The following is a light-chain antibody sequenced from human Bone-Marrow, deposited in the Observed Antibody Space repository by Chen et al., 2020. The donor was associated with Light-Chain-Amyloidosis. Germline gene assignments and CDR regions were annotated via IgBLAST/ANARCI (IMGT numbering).Light chain of an antibody. V-gene: IGLV2-14*01. CDR2: KVT. CDR1: STDVGGDNH. J-gene: IGLJ1*01. Sequence: QSALTHPASVSGSPGQSITISCTGTSTDVGGDNHVSWYQQHPDKAPKLMIYKVTNRPSGVPDLFSSSKSNNTASLTISGLQTEDEADYFCSSYTITNTLVFGSGTRVTVL. CDR3: SSYTITNTLV.